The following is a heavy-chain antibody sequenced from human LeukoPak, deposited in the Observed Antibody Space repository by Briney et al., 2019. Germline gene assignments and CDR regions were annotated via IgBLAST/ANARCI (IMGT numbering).Heavy chain of an antibody. V-gene: IGHV3-33*01. D-gene: IGHD2-2*02. CDR3: ATGNGYCSSTSCYRWGAFDI. J-gene: IGHJ3*02. CDR1: GFTFSSYG. CDR2: IWYDGSNE. Sequence: PGGSLRLSCAASGFTFSSYGMHWVRQAPGKGLEWVAVIWYDGSNEYYADSVKGRFTISRDNSKNTLYLQMNSLRAEDTAVYYCATGNGYCSSTSCYRWGAFDIWGQGTMVTVSS.